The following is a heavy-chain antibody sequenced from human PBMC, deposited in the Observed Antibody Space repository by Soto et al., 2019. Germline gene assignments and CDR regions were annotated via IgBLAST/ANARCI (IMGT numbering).Heavy chain of an antibody. CDR2: IIPIFGTA. V-gene: IGHV1-69*13. CDR3: ARQLSSGWYPSTYYYYSYGMEV. Sequence: GASVKVSCKASGGTFSSYAISWVRQAPGQGLEWMGGIIPIFGTANYAQKFQGRVTITADESTSTAYMELSSLRSEDTAVYYCARQLSSGWYPSTYYYYSYGMEVWGQATTVTVSS. CDR1: GGTFSSYA. J-gene: IGHJ6*02. D-gene: IGHD6-19*01.